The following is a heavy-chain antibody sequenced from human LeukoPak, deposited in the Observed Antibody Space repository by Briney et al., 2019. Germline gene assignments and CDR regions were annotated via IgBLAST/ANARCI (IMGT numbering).Heavy chain of an antibody. CDR3: AKGYYYDSSGWDYFDY. Sequence: GGSPRLSCAASGFTFSSYAMSWVRQAPGKGLEWVSTISGSGGRTYYADSVKGRFTISRDNSKNTLYLQMNSLRAEDTAVYYCAKGYYYDSSGWDYFDYWGQGTLVTVSS. CDR1: GFTFSSYA. CDR2: ISGSGGRT. V-gene: IGHV3-23*01. D-gene: IGHD3-22*01. J-gene: IGHJ4*02.